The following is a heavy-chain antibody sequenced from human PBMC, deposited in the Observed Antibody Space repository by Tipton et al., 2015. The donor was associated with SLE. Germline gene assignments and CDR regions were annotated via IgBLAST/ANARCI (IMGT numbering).Heavy chain of an antibody. J-gene: IGHJ4*02. Sequence: TLSLTCAVYGGSFSGYYWSWLRQPPGKGLEWIGEINHSGSTNYNPSLKSRVTISVDTSKNQFSLKLSSVTAADTAVYYCARNPRAGGYWGQGTLVTVSS. CDR1: GGSFSGYY. D-gene: IGHD1-14*01. V-gene: IGHV4-34*01. CDR2: INHSGST. CDR3: ARNPRAGGY.